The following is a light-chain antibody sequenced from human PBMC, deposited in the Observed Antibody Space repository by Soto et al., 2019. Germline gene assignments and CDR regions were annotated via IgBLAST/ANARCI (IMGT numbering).Light chain of an antibody. CDR1: QGISNS. CDR3: QKYNSAPWT. CDR2: ASY. Sequence: DIQMTQSPSSLSASVGDRVTITCRASQGISNSLAWYQQKPGKVPKLLIYASYTLQSGVPSRFSGSGSGTDFTLTITSLQPEDGATYYCQKYNSAPWTFGQGTKVEIK. V-gene: IGKV1-27*01. J-gene: IGKJ1*01.